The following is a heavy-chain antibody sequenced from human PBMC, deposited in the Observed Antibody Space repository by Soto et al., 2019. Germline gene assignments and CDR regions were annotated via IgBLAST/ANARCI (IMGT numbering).Heavy chain of an antibody. V-gene: IGHV1-46*01. D-gene: IGHD3-22*01. CDR2: INPRGGIT. J-gene: IGHJ4*02. Sequence: ASWKVCYHASVDTVTRDYMQCVREIPGQGLEWMGIINPRGGITSDAQKFPGRVTMTRDTSTRTVYMELSSLRSEDTAVYYCARVRRSIGYYYGYWGQGTPVTISS. CDR3: ARVRRSIGYYYGY. CDR1: VDTVTRDY.